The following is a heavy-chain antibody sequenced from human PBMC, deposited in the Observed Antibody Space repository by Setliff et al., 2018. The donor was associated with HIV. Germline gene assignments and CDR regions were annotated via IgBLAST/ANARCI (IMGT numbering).Heavy chain of an antibody. J-gene: IGHJ4*02. CDR3: AQGHYGA. CDR1: GFTVSNVY. V-gene: IGHV3-53*01. D-gene: IGHD4-17*01. CDR2: TFDDGTT. Sequence: PGGSLRLSCAASGFTVSNVYMRWIRQAPGKGLEWVSATFDDGTTYYADSVKGRFIVSRDDSKNTLFLEMTSLRVEDTAMYYCAQGHYGAWGPGTLVTV.